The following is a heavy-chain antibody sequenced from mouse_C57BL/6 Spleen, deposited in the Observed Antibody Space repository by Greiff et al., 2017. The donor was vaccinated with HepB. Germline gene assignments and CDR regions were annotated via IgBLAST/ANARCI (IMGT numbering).Heavy chain of an antibody. CDR1: GYTFTDYY. CDR2: INPKNGGN. CDR3: ASEGTTVVNY. D-gene: IGHD1-1*01. J-gene: IGHJ2*01. Sequence: EVQLQQSGPELVKPGASVKISCKASGYTFTDYYMNWVKPSHGKSLEWIGDINPKNGGNSYNQKVKGKATLTVDKSSSNAYMERRSQTSEDSAVYYCASEGTTVVNYWGQGTTLTVAA. V-gene: IGHV1-26*01.